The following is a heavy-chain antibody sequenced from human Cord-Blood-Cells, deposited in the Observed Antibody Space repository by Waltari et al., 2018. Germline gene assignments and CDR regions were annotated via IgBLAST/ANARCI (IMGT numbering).Heavy chain of an antibody. CDR1: GYTFTSSG. Sequence: QVQLVQSGAEVKKPGASVKVSCKASGYTFTSSGISWVRPAPGQGLEWMGWISAYNGNTNYAQKLQGRVTMTTDTSTSTAYMELRSLRSDDTAVYYCARRRADYYDSSGYYYFDYWGQGTLVTVSS. V-gene: IGHV1-18*01. J-gene: IGHJ4*02. CDR3: ARRRADYYDSSGYYYFDY. CDR2: ISAYNGNT. D-gene: IGHD3-22*01.